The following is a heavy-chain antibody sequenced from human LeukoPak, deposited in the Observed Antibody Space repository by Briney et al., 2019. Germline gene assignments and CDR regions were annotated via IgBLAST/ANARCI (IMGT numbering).Heavy chain of an antibody. CDR1: GFTFSSYA. D-gene: IGHD3-22*01. Sequence: PGGYLRLSCAASGFTFSSYAMSWVRQAPGKGLEWVSAISGSGGSTYYADSVKGRFTISKDNSKNTLYLQMNSLRAEDTAVYYCAKDCHYYDRSGYYNYWGQGTLVTVSS. CDR3: AKDCHYYDRSGYYNY. V-gene: IGHV3-23*01. J-gene: IGHJ4*02. CDR2: ISGSGGST.